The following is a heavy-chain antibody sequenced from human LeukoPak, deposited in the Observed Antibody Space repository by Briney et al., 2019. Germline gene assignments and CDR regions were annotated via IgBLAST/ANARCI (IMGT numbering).Heavy chain of an antibody. CDR1: GFTFSSYA. J-gene: IGHJ4*02. CDR2: ISGSGTAT. Sequence: PGGSRRLSCAASGFTFSSYAMSWVRQAPGKGLQWVSAISGSGTATYYADSVKGRFTISRGNSKNTLYLQMNSLRAEDTAVYYCAKPLSAASGIDFDYWGQGTLVTVSS. D-gene: IGHD6-13*01. CDR3: AKPLSAASGIDFDY. V-gene: IGHV3-23*01.